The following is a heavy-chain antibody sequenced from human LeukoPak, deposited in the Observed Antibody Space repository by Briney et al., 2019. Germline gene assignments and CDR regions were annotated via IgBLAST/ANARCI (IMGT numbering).Heavy chain of an antibody. CDR1: GYTFTSYG. V-gene: IGHV1-18*01. D-gene: IGHD6-13*01. CDR2: ISAYNGNT. CDR3: ARDNHRSSWSWFDP. J-gene: IGHJ5*02. Sequence: ASVKVSCKASGYTFTSYGISWVRQAPGQGLEWMGWISAYNGNTNYAQKLQGRVTMTTDTSTSTAYMELRSLSSDDTAVYHCARDNHRSSWSWFDPWGQGTLVTVSS.